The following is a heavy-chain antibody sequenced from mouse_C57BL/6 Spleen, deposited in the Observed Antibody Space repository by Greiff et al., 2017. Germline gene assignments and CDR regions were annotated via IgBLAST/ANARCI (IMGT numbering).Heavy chain of an antibody. J-gene: IGHJ3*01. CDR3: ARGLLRGTWFAY. CDR1: GYTFTSYW. V-gene: IGHV1-53*01. CDR2: INPSNGGT. Sequence: QVQLQQPGTELVKPGASVKLSCKASGYTFTSYWMHWVQQRPGQGLEWIGNINPSNGGTNYNEQFKSKATLTVDKSSSTAYMQLSSLTSEDSAVYYCARGLLRGTWFAYWGQGTLVTVSA. D-gene: IGHD2-4*01.